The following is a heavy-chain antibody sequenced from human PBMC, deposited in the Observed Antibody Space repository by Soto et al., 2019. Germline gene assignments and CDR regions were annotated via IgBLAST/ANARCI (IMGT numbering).Heavy chain of an antibody. CDR2: ISYDGSNK. CDR3: TRDWGDFRSYYYYCMDD. V-gene: IGHV3-30-3*01. J-gene: IGHJ6*02. CDR1: GFTFSSYA. D-gene: IGHD3-10*01. Sequence: GGSLRLSCAASGFTFSSYAMHWVRQAPGKGLEWVAVISYDGSNKYYADSVKGRFTISRDNSKNTLYLQMNSLRAEDTAVYYCTRDWGDFRSYYYYCMDDLGQGTTVTVSS.